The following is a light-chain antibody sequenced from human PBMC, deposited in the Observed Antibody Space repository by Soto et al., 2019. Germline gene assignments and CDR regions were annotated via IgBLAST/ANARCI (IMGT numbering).Light chain of an antibody. V-gene: IGLV2-14*01. CDR2: DIS. CDR3: SSYTSSSTIVV. J-gene: IGLJ2*01. Sequence: QSALTQPASVSGSPGQSITISCTGTSSDVGGYNYVSWYQQHPGKAPKRMIYDISNRPSGVSNRFSGSTSGNTASLTISGLQAEDAPDYYCSSYTSSSTIVVYGGGT. CDR1: SSDVGGYNY.